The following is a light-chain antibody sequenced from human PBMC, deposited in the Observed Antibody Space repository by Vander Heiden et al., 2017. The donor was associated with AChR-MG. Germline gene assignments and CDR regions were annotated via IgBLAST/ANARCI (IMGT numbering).Light chain of an antibody. J-gene: IGKJ5*01. V-gene: IGKV1-5*03. CDR2: EAS. CDR1: ESVSRW. CDR3: RQDNIYSLT. Sequence: DIQMTQSPSTLAVSVGDRVTISCRASESVSRWLAWYQHKSWKAPKLLIYEASSLQSGVPSRFSGSGSGTEFTLTISSLQPDDSATYYCRQDNIYSLTFGPGTRLEIK.